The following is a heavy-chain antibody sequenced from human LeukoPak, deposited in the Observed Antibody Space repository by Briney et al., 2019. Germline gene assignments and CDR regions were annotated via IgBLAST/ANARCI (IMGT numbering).Heavy chain of an antibody. CDR2: IRQDGAEK. CDR1: GFTFSNFW. V-gene: IGHV3-7*01. CDR3: TRVNNRYSDF. Sequence: PGGSLGLSCAASGFTFSNFWMTWVRQAPGKGLEWVAHIRQDGAEKYYVDSVRGRFTISRDNAKNSMNLQMNGLRVEDTAVYYCTRVNNRYSDFWSQGSLVIVSS. D-gene: IGHD2-15*01. J-gene: IGHJ4*02.